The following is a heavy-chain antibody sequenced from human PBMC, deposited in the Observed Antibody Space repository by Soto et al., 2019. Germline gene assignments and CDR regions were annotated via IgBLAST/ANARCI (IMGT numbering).Heavy chain of an antibody. J-gene: IGHJ4*02. Sequence: QTRSHTCGISGDSGACICAAWEWIKQSPSRGLEWLGRTYYRSKWYNDYAVSVRSRITINPDTSKNQFSLQLNSVTPEDTAVYYCARAHDKRMDYWGQGTLVPVSS. D-gene: IGHD2-15*01. CDR3: ARAHDKRMDY. CDR1: GDSGACICAA. V-gene: IGHV6-1*01. CDR2: TYYRSKWYN.